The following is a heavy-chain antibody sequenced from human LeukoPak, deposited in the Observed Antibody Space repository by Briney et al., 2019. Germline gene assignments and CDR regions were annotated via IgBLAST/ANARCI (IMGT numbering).Heavy chain of an antibody. CDR1: GGSISSGGYY. V-gene: IGHV4-31*03. CDR3: ARGKPDYYYYGMDV. D-gene: IGHD1-14*01. CDR2: IYYSGST. Sequence: SETLSLTCTVSGGSISSGGYYWSWIRQHPGKGLEWIGYIYYSGSTYYNPSLKSRVTISVDTSKNQFSLELSPVTAADTAVYYCARGKPDYYYYGMDVWGQGTTVTVSS. J-gene: IGHJ6*02.